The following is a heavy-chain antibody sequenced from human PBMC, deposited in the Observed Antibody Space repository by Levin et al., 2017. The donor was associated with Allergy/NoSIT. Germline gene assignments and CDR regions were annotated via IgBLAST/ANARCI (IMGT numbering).Heavy chain of an antibody. D-gene: IGHD3-16*01. CDR2: ISVSGDTT. V-gene: IGHV3-23*01. Sequence: GGSLRLSCAASGFTFSAFVVNWVRQAPGKGLEWVSVISVSGDTTFYADSVQGRFTMSSDNSKNMLFLQMDSLRVEDTAIYYCARSPSVFLGGYGMDVWGQGTTVAVSS. CDR1: GFTFSAFV. CDR3: ARSPSVFLGGYGMDV. J-gene: IGHJ6*02.